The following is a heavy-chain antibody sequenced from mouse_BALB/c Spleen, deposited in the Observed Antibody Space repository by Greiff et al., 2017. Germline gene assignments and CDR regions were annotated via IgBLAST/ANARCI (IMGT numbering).Heavy chain of an antibody. Sequence: EVHLVESGGGLVKPGGSLKLSCAASGFAFSSYDMSWVRQTPEKRLEWVAYISSGGGSTYYPDTVKGRFTISRDNAKNTLYLQMSSLKSEDTSMYYCARQLWYFDVWGAGTTVTVSS. CDR3: ARQLWYFDV. CDR1: GFAFSSYD. CDR2: ISSGGGST. J-gene: IGHJ1*01. V-gene: IGHV5-12-1*01.